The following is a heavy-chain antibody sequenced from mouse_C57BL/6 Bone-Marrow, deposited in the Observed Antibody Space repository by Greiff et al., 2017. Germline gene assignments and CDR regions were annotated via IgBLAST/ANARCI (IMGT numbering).Heavy chain of an antibody. CDR2: IDPSDSYT. D-gene: IGHD1-1*01. V-gene: IGHV1-69*01. CDR3: AREDYGNFDV. Sequence: VQLQQPGAELVMPGASVKLSCKASGYTFTSYWMHWVKQRPGQGLEWIGEIDPSDSYTNYNQQFKGKSTLTVDKSSSTPYMQLSSLTSEDSAVYYCAREDYGNFDVWGTGTTVTVSS. CDR1: GYTFTSYW. J-gene: IGHJ1*03.